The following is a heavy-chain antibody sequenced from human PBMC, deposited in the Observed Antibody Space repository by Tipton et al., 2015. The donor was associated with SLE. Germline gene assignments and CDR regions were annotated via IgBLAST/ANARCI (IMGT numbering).Heavy chain of an antibody. D-gene: IGHD2-15*01. Sequence: TLSLTCAVYGGSFSGYYWSWIRQPPGKGLEWIGEINHSGSTNYNPSLKSRVTISVDTPKNQSSLKLSSVTAADTAVYYCAGGGVCSGGSCYYYYYYYGMDVWGQGTTVTVSS. J-gene: IGHJ6*02. CDR2: INHSGST. CDR1: GGSFSGYY. V-gene: IGHV4-34*01. CDR3: AGGGVCSGGSCYYYYYYYGMDV.